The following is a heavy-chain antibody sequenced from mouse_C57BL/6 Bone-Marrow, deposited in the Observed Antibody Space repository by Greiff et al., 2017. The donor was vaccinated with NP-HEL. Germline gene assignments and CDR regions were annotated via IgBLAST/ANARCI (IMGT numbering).Heavy chain of an antibody. Sequence: VQLQQSGAELVRPGASVKLSCKASGYTFTDYYINWVKQRPGQGLEWIARIYPGSGNTYYTEKFKGKATLTAEKSSSTAYMQLSILTSEDSAVYFCARSSGAYWGQGTLVTVSA. CDR2: IYPGSGNT. V-gene: IGHV1-76*01. CDR3: ARSSGAY. CDR1: GYTFTDYY. J-gene: IGHJ3*01.